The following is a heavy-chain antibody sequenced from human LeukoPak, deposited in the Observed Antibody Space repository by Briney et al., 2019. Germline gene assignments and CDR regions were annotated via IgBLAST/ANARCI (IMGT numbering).Heavy chain of an antibody. J-gene: IGHJ4*02. CDR1: GGSFSVYY. CDR2: INQGGST. CDR3: GLSTTKATTRTIDY. Sequence: SETLSLTCAVYGGSFSVYYWSWIRQPPGKGLEWIGEINQGGSTNYSPSLKSRVTISLNTSNNQISLKLSSVTAADTAMYYCGLSTTKATTRTIDYWGQGTLVTVSS. D-gene: IGHD4-17*01. V-gene: IGHV4-34*01.